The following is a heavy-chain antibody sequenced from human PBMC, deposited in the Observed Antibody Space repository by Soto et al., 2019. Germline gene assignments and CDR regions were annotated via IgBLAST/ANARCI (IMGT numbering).Heavy chain of an antibody. V-gene: IGHV2-5*01. Sequence: GPGPTLVNPTQTLTLTCTFSGFSLKTSGVGLGWIRHPPGKALEWLALIYWNNGQLYPPSLKSRLTITKDTSKNQVVLTLTNMDPVDTATYYCAHVLAPNYCTAINCYSAFDMWGQGTMVTVSS. D-gene: IGHD2-2*02. J-gene: IGHJ3*02. CDR3: AHVLAPNYCTAINCYSAFDM. CDR2: IYWNNGQ. CDR1: GFSLKTSGVG.